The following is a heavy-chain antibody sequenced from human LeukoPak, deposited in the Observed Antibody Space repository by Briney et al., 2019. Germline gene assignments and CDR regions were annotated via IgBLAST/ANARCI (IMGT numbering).Heavy chain of an antibody. Sequence: GASVKVSCKASGYTFTSYGISWVRQAPGQGLEWMGIINPSGGSTSYAQKFQGRVTMTRDMSTSTVYMELSSLRSEDTAVYYCARIMGIAAAWSDYWGQGTLVTVSS. D-gene: IGHD6-13*01. CDR3: ARIMGIAAAWSDY. CDR2: INPSGGST. J-gene: IGHJ4*02. V-gene: IGHV1-46*01. CDR1: GYTFTSYG.